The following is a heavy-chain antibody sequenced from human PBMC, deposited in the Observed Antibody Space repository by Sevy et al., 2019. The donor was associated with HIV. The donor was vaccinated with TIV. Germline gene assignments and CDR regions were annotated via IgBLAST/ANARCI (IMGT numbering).Heavy chain of an antibody. CDR3: ARPGDTSAIRGGYQYAIAD. CDR2: VYYSGRA. D-gene: IGHD3-22*01. Sequence: SETLSLTCTVSGGSDSRRTDYWAWFRQRPGKGLEWSLTVYYSGRAHYNWSLKSRVTIPVDSSKSQFSLKVTSVTAADSAVYYCARPGDTSAIRGGYQYAIADWGQGTTVTVSS. V-gene: IGHV4-39*01. J-gene: IGHJ6*02. CDR1: GGSDSRRTDY.